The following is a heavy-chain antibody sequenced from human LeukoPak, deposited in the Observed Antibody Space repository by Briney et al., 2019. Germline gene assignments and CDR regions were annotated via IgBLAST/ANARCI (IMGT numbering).Heavy chain of an antibody. CDR3: AREGTYYDSSGYYVS. CDR1: GFTFSSFA. Sequence: GGSLRLSCAASGFTFSSFAMTWVRQAPGKGLEWVSVISGSGSRTYYADSVKGRFTLSRDNSNNTLYLEMSSLRAEDTAVYYCAREGTYYDSSGYYVSWGQGTLVTVSS. D-gene: IGHD3-22*01. CDR2: ISGSGSRT. V-gene: IGHV3-23*01. J-gene: IGHJ4*02.